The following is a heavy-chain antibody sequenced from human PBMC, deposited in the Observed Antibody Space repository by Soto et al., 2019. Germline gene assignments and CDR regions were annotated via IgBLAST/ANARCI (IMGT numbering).Heavy chain of an antibody. CDR3: ATNTYDSSGSDFDY. D-gene: IGHD3-22*01. V-gene: IGHV1-24*01. CDR1: GYTLTELS. J-gene: IGHJ4*02. CDR2: FDPEDGET. Sequence: GASVKVSCKVSGYTLTELSMHWVRQAPGKGLEWMGGFDPEDGETIYAQKFQGRVTMTEDTSTDTAYMELSSLGSEDTAVYYCATNTYDSSGSDFDYRGQGTLVTVHS.